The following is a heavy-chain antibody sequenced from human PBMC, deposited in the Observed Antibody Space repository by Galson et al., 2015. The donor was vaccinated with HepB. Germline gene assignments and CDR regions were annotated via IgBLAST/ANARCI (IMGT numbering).Heavy chain of an antibody. CDR2: IRSKANSYAT. CDR3: TSVVVIYYYGMDV. J-gene: IGHJ6*02. Sequence: SLRLSCAASGFTFSGSAMHWVRQASGKGLEWVGRIRSKANSYATAYAASVKGRFTISRDDSKNTAYLQMNSLKTEDTAVYYCTSVVVIYYYGMDVWGQGTTVTVSS. D-gene: IGHD3-22*01. CDR1: GFTFSGSA. V-gene: IGHV3-73*01.